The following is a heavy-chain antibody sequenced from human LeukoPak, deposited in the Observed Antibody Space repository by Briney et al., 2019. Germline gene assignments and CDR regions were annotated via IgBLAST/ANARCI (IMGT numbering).Heavy chain of an antibody. V-gene: IGHV3-53*04. J-gene: IGHJ4*02. CDR3: LRQGVGDPPR. D-gene: IGHD3-16*01. CDR2: IYAGGSSSA. Sequence: GGSLRLSCAASGFTFSANDMSWVRQAPGKGLEWVSLIYAGGSSSAFYADSVKGRFTASRHDSKNTLDLQMNGLRADDTAVYYCLRQGVGDPPRWGQGTLVTVSS. CDR1: GFTFSAND.